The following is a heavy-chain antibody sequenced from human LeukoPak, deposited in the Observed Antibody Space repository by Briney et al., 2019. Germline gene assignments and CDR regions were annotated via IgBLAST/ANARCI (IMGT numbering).Heavy chain of an antibody. CDR2: ISWNSGSI. V-gene: IGHV3-9*01. Sequence: PGRSLRLSCAASGFTFDDYAMHWVRQAPGKGLEWVSGISWNSGSIGYADSVKGRFTISRDNAKNSLYLQMNSLRADDTAVYYCARDSVEAAVSDYWGQGTLVTVSS. J-gene: IGHJ4*02. CDR3: ARDSVEAAVSDY. CDR1: GFTFDDYA. D-gene: IGHD6-13*01.